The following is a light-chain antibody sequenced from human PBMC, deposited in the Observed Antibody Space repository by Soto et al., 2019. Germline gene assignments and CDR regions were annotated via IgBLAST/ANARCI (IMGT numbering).Light chain of an antibody. J-gene: IGLJ3*02. Sequence: QSVLTQPPSASGTPGQRVTISCSGSSSNIGSNTVNWFQQLPGTAPKLIIYSNNQRPSGVPDRFSGSKSGTSVSLAISGLQSEDEADYYCAVWDDRLNGWVFGGGTKVTIL. V-gene: IGLV1-44*01. CDR3: AVWDDRLNGWV. CDR1: SSNIGSNT. CDR2: SNN.